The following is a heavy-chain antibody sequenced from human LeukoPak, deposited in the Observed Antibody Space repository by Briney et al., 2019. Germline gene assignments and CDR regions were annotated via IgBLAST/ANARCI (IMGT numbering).Heavy chain of an antibody. J-gene: IGHJ4*02. CDR1: GGSFSGYY. CDR2: INHSGST. CDR3: ARGGTMIVVVDSPQGGFDY. D-gene: IGHD3-22*01. V-gene: IGHV4-34*01. Sequence: NASETLSLTCAVYGGSFSGYYWSWIRQPPGKGLEWIGEINHSGSTNYNPSLKSRVTLSVDTSKTQFSLKLTSVTAADTAVYYCARGGTMIVVVDSPQGGFDYWGQGTLVTVSS.